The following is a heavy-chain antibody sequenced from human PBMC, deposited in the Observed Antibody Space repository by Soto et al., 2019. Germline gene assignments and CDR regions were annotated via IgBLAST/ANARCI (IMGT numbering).Heavy chain of an antibody. Sequence: ASVKVSCKASGYTFTSYYMHWVRPAPGKGLEWMGIINPSGGSTSYAQKFQGRVTMTRDTSTSTVYMELSSLRSEDTAAYYCAKGSGSYYNEEYYFDYWGQGTLVTVSS. J-gene: IGHJ4*02. CDR3: AKGSGSYYNEEYYFDY. D-gene: IGHD3-10*01. V-gene: IGHV1-46*01. CDR1: GYTFTSYY. CDR2: INPSGGST.